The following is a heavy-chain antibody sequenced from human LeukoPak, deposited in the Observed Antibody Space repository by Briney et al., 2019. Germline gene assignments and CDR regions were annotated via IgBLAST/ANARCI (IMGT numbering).Heavy chain of an antibody. D-gene: IGHD3-9*01. J-gene: IGHJ4*02. Sequence: GGSLRLSCAASGFTFSSYSINWVRQAPGKGLEWVSSISSSSSYIYYADSVKGRFTISRDNAKNSLYLQMNSLRAEDTAVHYCARGSDILTGPLWYWGQGSLVTVSS. CDR3: ARGSDILTGPLWY. CDR1: GFTFSSYS. CDR2: ISSSSSYI. V-gene: IGHV3-21*01.